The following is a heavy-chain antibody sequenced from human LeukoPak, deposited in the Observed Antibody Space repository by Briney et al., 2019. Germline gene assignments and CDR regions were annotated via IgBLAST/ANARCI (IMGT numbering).Heavy chain of an antibody. Sequence: SETLSLTCTVSGGSISSSSYYWGWIRQPPGKGLEWIGSIYYSGSTYYNPSLKSRVTISVDTSKNQFSLKLSSVTAADTAVYYCARPQLLYDKGWFDPWGQGTLVIVSS. CDR2: IYYSGST. CDR1: GGSISSSSYY. D-gene: IGHD3-22*01. J-gene: IGHJ5*02. V-gene: IGHV4-39*01. CDR3: ARPQLLYDKGWFDP.